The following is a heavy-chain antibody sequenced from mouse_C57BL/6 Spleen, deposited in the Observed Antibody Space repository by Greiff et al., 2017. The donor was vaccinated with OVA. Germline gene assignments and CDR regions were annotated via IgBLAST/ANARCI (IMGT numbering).Heavy chain of an antibody. J-gene: IGHJ4*01. CDR1: GFTFSDYY. V-gene: IGHV5-16*01. Sequence: EVHLVESEGGLVQPGSSMKLSCTASGFTFSDYYMAWVRQVPEKGLEWVANINYDGSSTYYLDSLKSRFIISRDNAKNILYLQMSSLKSEDTATYYCARYGSSYNAMDYWGQGTSVTVSS. D-gene: IGHD1-1*01. CDR3: ARYGSSYNAMDY. CDR2: INYDGSST.